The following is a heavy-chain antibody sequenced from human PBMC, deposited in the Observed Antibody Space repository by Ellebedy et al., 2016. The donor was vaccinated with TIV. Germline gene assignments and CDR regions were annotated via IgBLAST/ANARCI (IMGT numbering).Heavy chain of an antibody. CDR1: GFTFDDYA. J-gene: IGHJ6*02. V-gene: IGHV3-9*01. CDR2: ISWNSGSI. CDR3: ARRSSAYYYGMDV. D-gene: IGHD6-6*01. Sequence: GGSLRLSXAASGFTFDDYAMHWVRQAPGKGLEWVSGISWNSGSIGYADSVKGRFTISRDNAKNSLYLQMNSLRAEDTALYYCARRSSAYYYGMDVWGQGTTVTVSS.